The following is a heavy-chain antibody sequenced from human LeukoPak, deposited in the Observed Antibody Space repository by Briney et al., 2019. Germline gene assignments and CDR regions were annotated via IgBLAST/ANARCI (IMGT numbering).Heavy chain of an antibody. CDR1: GGSISSGSYY. Sequence: SETLSLTCTVSGGSISSGSYYWSWIRQPAGKGLEWFGRIYTSGRINYNPSLTSRVTISVDATKNQFSLKLSSVTAADTAVYYCARSYRRVATAGYNWFDPWGQGTLVTVSS. J-gene: IGHJ5*02. CDR3: ARSYRRVATAGYNWFDP. V-gene: IGHV4-61*02. D-gene: IGHD5-12*01. CDR2: IYTSGRI.